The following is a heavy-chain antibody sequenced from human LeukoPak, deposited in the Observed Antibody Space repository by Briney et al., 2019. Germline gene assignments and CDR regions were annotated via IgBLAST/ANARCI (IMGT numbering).Heavy chain of an antibody. CDR3: ATRYNYGYFSLAY. Sequence: SETLSLTCAVYGGSYSDFYWSWIRQPPEKGLEWLGEINHSGSTNYNPSLKSRVTISVDTSKTQFSLKLSSVTAADTAVYYCATRYNYGYFSLAYWGQGTLVTVSS. D-gene: IGHD5-18*01. J-gene: IGHJ4*02. CDR1: GGSYSDFY. CDR2: INHSGST. V-gene: IGHV4-34*01.